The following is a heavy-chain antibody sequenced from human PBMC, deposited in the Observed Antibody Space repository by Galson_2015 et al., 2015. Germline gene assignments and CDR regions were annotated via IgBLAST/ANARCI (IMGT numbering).Heavy chain of an antibody. CDR2: IIPIFGTA. D-gene: IGHD3-10*01. Sequence: SVKVSCKASGGTFSSYAISWVRQAPGQGLEWMGGIIPIFGTANYAQKFQGRVTITADESTSTAYMELSSLRSEDTAVHYCAREVQPGTRNENWFDPWGQGTLVTVSS. CDR1: GGTFSSYA. J-gene: IGHJ5*02. V-gene: IGHV1-69*13. CDR3: AREVQPGTRNENWFDP.